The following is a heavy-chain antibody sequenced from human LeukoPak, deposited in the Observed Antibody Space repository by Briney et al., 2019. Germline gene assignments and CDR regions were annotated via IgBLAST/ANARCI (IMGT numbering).Heavy chain of an antibody. CDR1: GFTFDDYA. CDR2: ISWNSGSI. CDR3: AKDMSYSSSYAIDI. J-gene: IGHJ3*02. V-gene: IGHV3-9*01. D-gene: IGHD6-6*01. Sequence: GGSLRLSCAASGFTFDDYAMHWVRQAPGKGLEWVSGISWNSGSIGYADSVKGRFTISRDNAKNSLYLQMNSLRAEDTALYYCAKDMSYSSSYAIDIWGQGTMVTVSS.